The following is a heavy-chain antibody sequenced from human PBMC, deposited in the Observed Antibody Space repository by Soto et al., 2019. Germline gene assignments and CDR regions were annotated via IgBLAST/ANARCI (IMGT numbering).Heavy chain of an antibody. CDR3: AREDILTGYTIDP. CDR1: GYSFTSYW. D-gene: IGHD3-9*01. CDR2: IYPGDSDT. Sequence: GESLKISCKGSGYSFTSYWIGWVRQMPGKGLEWMGIIYPGDSDTRYSPSFQGQVTISADKSISTAYLQWSSLKASNTAMYYCAREDILTGYTIDPWGQGTLVTVSS. V-gene: IGHV5-51*01. J-gene: IGHJ5*02.